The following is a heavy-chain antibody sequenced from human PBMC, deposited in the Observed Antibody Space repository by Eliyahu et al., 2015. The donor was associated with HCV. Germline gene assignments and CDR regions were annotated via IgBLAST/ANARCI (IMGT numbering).Heavy chain of an antibody. J-gene: IGHJ6*02. D-gene: IGHD1/OR15-1a*01. V-gene: IGHV4-4*07. CDR1: DGSMSSYD. Sequence: QVQLQESGPGLVKTSETLSLTCTVSDGSMSSYDWSWIRQPAGKGLEWIGRLYTSGSTNYNPSLKSRVTMSVDTSKNQFSLKLSSVTAADTAVYYCARDEQRGYGMDVWGQGTTVTVSS. CDR3: ARDEQRGYGMDV. CDR2: LYTSGST.